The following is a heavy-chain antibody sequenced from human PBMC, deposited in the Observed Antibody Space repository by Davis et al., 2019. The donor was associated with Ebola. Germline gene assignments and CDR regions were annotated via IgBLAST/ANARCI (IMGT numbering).Heavy chain of an antibody. V-gene: IGHV3-23*01. J-gene: IGHJ5*02. CDR2: ISGHGDIT. Sequence: GGSLRLSCAASGFALSSHAMSWVRQAPEKGLEWVSAISGHGDITHYADSVKGRFTISRDNSKNTLYLQMNSLRAEDTAVYYCARRRSSWTTRNWFDPWGQGTLVTVSS. CDR3: ARRRSSWTTRNWFDP. CDR1: GFALSSHA. D-gene: IGHD3/OR15-3a*01.